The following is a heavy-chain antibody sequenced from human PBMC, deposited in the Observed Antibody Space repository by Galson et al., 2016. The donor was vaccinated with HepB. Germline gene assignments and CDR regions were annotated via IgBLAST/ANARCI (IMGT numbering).Heavy chain of an antibody. CDR3: VKHQGITFLRGSNGMDV. CDR2: INQDGSEK. D-gene: IGHD3-10*01. V-gene: IGHV3-7*03. CDR1: GFTFNSFW. J-gene: IGHJ6*02. Sequence: SLRLSCAASGFTFNSFWMTWVRQAPGKGLEWVASINQDGSEKYYGDSVKGRFTISRDNAKNSLYLEMNSLRSGDTAVYYCVKHQGITFLRGSNGMDVWGRGTTVTVSS.